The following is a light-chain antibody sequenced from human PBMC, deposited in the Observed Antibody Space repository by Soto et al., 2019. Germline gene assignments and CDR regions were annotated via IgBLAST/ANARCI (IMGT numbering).Light chain of an antibody. Sequence: DIQMTQSPSTLSASVGDRVTITCRASQSFGRWLAWYQQKPGKAPELLFYKTSTLERGVPSRFSGSGSETEFTLPISSLQPDDFATYYCQEYKTGPGYNFGQGTRLEIK. V-gene: IGKV1-5*03. CDR2: KTS. CDR3: QEYKTGPGYN. CDR1: QSFGRW. J-gene: IGKJ2*01.